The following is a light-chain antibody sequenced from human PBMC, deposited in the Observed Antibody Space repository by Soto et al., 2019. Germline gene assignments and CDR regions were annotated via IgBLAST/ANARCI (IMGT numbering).Light chain of an antibody. CDR1: STDVGGYNY. CDR2: EVT. CDR3: GSYSSTDTHFV. V-gene: IGLV2-14*01. J-gene: IGLJ1*01. Sequence: QSALAQPSSVSGSPGQSITISCTGTSTDVGGYNYVSWYQHHSGKAPKLLIYEVTNRPSGISDRFSGSKSVNTASLTISGLQAEDESDYYCGSYSSTDTHFVFGTGTKGTVL.